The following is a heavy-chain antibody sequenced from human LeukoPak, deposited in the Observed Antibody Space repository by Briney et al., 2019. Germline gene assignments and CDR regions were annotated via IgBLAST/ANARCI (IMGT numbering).Heavy chain of an antibody. CDR1: GGSISSFY. CDR2: IYYSGST. V-gene: IGHV4-39*01. CDR3: ARFILDIVGATDFDY. D-gene: IGHD1-26*01. J-gene: IGHJ4*02. Sequence: TSETLSLTCTVSGGSISSFYWGWIRQPPGKGLEWIGTIYYSGSTYYNPSLKSRVTISVDTSKNQFSLKLSSVTAADTAVYYCARFILDIVGATDFDYWGQGTLVTVSS.